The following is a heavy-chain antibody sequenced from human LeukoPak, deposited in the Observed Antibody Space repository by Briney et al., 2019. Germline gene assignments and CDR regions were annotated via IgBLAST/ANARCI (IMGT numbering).Heavy chain of an antibody. CDR2: INHSGSN. D-gene: IGHD1-1*01. CDR1: GGSFSGYY. J-gene: IGHJ6*03. Sequence: SETLSLTCTVYGGSFSGYYWSWIRQPPGEGLEWVGEINHSGSNNYNPSRKSRVTISVDKYKNQFSLKLSSVTAADTAVYYCARVEKYYCYYMDVWGKGTTVTVSS. CDR3: ARVEKYYCYYMDV. V-gene: IGHV4-34*01.